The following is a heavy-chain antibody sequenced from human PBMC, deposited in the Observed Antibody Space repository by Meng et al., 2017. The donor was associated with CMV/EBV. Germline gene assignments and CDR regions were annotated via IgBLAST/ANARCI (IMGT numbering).Heavy chain of an antibody. Sequence: ASVKVSCKASGYTFTGYYLHWVRQTPGQGLEWMGWINPNISGTNYAQKFRGRVSMTRDTSISTAYLELSRLTSDDTAVYYCAVAVAPRGDAFDIWGQGTMVTVSS. V-gene: IGHV1-2*02. CDR2: INPNISGT. D-gene: IGHD6-19*01. J-gene: IGHJ3*02. CDR3: AVAVAPRGDAFDI. CDR1: GYTFTGYY.